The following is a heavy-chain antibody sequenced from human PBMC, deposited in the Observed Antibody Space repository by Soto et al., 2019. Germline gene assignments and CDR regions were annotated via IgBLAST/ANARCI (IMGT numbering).Heavy chain of an antibody. Sequence: QVQLVQSGPEVKRPGASVKVSCKTSGYAFTSYYVHWVRQAPGQGLEWIGIIYPSGGDSSSAQKFQGRVTLTSDTSTSTVFMELGSLRYEDTAVYYCARRDTQFGEDAIDMWGQGTVVTVSS. CDR1: GYAFTSYY. V-gene: IGHV1-46*01. J-gene: IGHJ3*02. CDR3: ARRDTQFGEDAIDM. CDR2: IYPSGGDS. D-gene: IGHD3-10*01.